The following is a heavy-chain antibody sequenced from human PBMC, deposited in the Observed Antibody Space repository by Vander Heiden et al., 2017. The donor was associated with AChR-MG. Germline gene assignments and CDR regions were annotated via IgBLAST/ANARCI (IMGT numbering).Heavy chain of an antibody. CDR3: ARVRVGSRFSAYDY. CDR1: GGSISSGGYS. D-gene: IGHD3-3*01. V-gene: IGHV4-30-2*01. CDR2: TYHSGSP. Sequence: QLQLQESGSGLVKPSQTLSLTCAVSGGSISSGGYSWSWIRQPPGKGLEWIGYTYHSGSPYYNPSLKSRVTISVDRSKNQFSLKLSSVTAADPAVYYCARVRVGSRFSAYDYWVQGTLVTVSS. J-gene: IGHJ4*02.